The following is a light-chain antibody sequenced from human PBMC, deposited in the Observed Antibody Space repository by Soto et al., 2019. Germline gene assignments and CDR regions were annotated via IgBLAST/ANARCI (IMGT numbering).Light chain of an antibody. CDR2: DNN. Sequence: QSVPTQPPSASGTPGQRVTISCSGSSSNIGSDNVNWYQQLPPTAHKLLIYDNNKRPSGVPDRFSGSKSGTSASLAISGLQSEDEADYYCAAWDGSLNGWVFGGGTKLTVL. CDR1: SSNIGSDN. J-gene: IGLJ3*02. CDR3: AAWDGSLNGWV. V-gene: IGLV1-44*01.